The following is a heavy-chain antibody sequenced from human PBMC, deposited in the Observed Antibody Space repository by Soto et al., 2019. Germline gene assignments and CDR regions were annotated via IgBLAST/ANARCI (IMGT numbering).Heavy chain of an antibody. CDR3: ARSGYSHKYGMDV. CDR2: IYPGDSDT. V-gene: IGHV5-51*01. CDR1: GYSFTSYW. J-gene: IGHJ6*02. D-gene: IGHD5-18*01. Sequence: PGESLKISCKGSGYSFTSYWIGWVRQMPGKGLEWMGIIYPGDSDTRYSPSFQGQVTISADKSISTTYLQWSSLKASDTAMYYCARSGYSHKYGMDVWGQGTTVTVSS.